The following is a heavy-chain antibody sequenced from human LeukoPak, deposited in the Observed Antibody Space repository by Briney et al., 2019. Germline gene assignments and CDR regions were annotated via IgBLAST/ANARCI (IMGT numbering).Heavy chain of an antibody. D-gene: IGHD1-14*01. V-gene: IGHV3-23*01. Sequence: GGSLTLSCAASGFTFSSYAMSWVRQAPGKGLEWVSSITGSGDRTYYADSVKGRFTISRDNSKNTLYLQMNSLRADETAVYYCASRPRADMGPVDFWGQGTLVTVSS. CDR2: ITGSGDRT. CDR3: ASRPRADMGPVDF. CDR1: GFTFSSYA. J-gene: IGHJ4*02.